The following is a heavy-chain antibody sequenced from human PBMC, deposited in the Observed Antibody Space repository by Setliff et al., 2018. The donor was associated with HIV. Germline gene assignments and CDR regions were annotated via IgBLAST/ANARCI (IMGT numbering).Heavy chain of an antibody. CDR1: GGSASNSRYY. Sequence: PLETLSLTCTVSGGSASNSRYYWAWIRQPPGKGLEYIGSIYYNEKTYYSPSLKGRVTISVDTSKNQFSLNLTSVTAADTAVYFCASRVYYYDSNKVLREEGFDPWGQGTLVTVSS. D-gene: IGHD3-22*01. CDR2: IYYNEKT. V-gene: IGHV4-39*01. J-gene: IGHJ5*02. CDR3: ASRVYYYDSNKVLREEGFDP.